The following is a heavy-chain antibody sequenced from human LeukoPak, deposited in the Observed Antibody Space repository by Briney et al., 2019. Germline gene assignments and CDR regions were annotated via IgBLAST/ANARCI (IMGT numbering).Heavy chain of an antibody. D-gene: IGHD7-27*01. CDR3: AVPAGTGVHNS. J-gene: IGHJ4*02. CDR1: GYTFTDSY. V-gene: IGHV1-2*02. Sequence: ASVKVSCKASGYTFTDSYMHWVRQAPGQGLEWMGWINPNSGGTNYAQKFQGRVTITRDTSISTAYMELSRLRSDDTAVYYCAVPAGTGVHNSWGQGTLVTVSS. CDR2: INPNSGGT.